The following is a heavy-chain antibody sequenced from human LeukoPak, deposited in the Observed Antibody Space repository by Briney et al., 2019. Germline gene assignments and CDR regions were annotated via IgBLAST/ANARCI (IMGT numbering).Heavy chain of an antibody. J-gene: IGHJ4*02. CDR3: ARHFIAIFGVVIGTHFDY. Sequence: SETLSLTCTVSGGSISSSSYYWGWIRQPPGKGLEWIGSIYYSGSTYYNPSLKSRVTISVDTSKNQFSLKLSSVTAADTAVYYCARHFIAIFGVVIGTHFDYWGQGTLVTVSS. D-gene: IGHD3-3*01. CDR1: GGSISSSSYY. CDR2: IYYSGST. V-gene: IGHV4-39*01.